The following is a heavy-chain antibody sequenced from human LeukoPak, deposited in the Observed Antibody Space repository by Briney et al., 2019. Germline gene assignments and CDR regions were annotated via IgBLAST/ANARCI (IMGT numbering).Heavy chain of an antibody. V-gene: IGHV1-2*02. CDR2: TNPNIGST. CDR3: ARASFKPLWTPHDY. D-gene: IGHD3-16*01. Sequence: ASVKVSCKASGYTFSDFYIHWVRQAPGQGPEWMGWTNPNIGSTNSAQKFQGRVTMTRDTSISTAYMELSRLRSDDTAVYYCARASFKPLWTPHDYWGQGTLVTVSS. J-gene: IGHJ4*02. CDR1: GYTFSDFY.